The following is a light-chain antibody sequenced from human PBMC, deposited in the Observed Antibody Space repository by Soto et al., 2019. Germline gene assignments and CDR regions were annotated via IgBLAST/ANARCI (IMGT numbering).Light chain of an antibody. J-gene: IGKJ5*01. Sequence: DIVMTQSPDSLAVSLGERAAINCKSSQNILYSSNNKNYLAWYQQKPGQPPKLLIYWASTRESGVPDRFSGSGYGTDFTLTISSLQAEDVAVYYCEQYYSSPSFGQGTRLEIK. CDR3: EQYYSSPS. CDR1: QNILYSSNNKNY. V-gene: IGKV4-1*01. CDR2: WAS.